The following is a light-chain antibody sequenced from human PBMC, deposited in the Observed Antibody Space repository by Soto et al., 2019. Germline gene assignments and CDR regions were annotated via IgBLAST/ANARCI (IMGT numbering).Light chain of an antibody. Sequence: EIVLTQSPATLSLSPGDRATLSCRASHSVGGLLAWYQQKPGQAPRLLFYFASNRATDIPDRFSGSGSGTDFTLTIDRLEPEDFALFYCQQRSSWPWTFG. J-gene: IGKJ1*01. CDR2: FAS. CDR1: HSVGGL. V-gene: IGKV3-11*01. CDR3: QQRSSWPWT.